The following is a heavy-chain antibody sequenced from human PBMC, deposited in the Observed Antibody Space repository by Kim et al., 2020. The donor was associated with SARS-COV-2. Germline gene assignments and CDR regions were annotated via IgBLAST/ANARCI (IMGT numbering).Heavy chain of an antibody. J-gene: IGHJ6*02. CDR1: GFTVSSNY. CDR2: IYSGGST. Sequence: GGSLRLSCAASGFTVSSNYMSWVRQAPGKGLEWVSVIYSGGSTYYADSVKGRFTISRDNSKNTLYLQMNSLRAEDTAVYYCARDKPSSDYDILTGYPSRYYYYGMDVWGQGPTVTVSS. D-gene: IGHD3-9*01. CDR3: ARDKPSSDYDILTGYPSRYYYYGMDV. V-gene: IGHV3-53*01.